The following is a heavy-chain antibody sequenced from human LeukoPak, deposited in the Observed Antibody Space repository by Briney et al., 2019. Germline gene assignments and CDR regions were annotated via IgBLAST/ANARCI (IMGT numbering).Heavy chain of an antibody. CDR1: GFTFSSYG. Sequence: SGRSLRLSCAASGFTFSSYGMHWVRQAPGKGLEWVAVIWYDGSNKYCADSVKGRFTISRDNSKNTLYLQMNSLRAEDTAVYFCAKDSMDFWSGYYPNWFDPWGQGTLVTVSS. V-gene: IGHV3-33*06. J-gene: IGHJ5*02. CDR2: IWYDGSNK. D-gene: IGHD3-3*01. CDR3: AKDSMDFWSGYYPNWFDP.